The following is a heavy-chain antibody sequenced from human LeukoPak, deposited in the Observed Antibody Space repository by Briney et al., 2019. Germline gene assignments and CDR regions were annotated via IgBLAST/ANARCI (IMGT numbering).Heavy chain of an antibody. J-gene: IGHJ2*01. CDR3: ARAGAAADWYFDL. CDR2: IYYSGST. V-gene: IGHV4-61*01. CDR1: VGSLSSRYY. D-gene: IGHD6-13*01. Sequence: PSGTLPLTCAVSVGSLSSRYYWSWLRQPPGKGLVWIGYIYYSGSTNYNPSIKSRVTISVDTSKNQFSLKRSSVTAADTAVYYCARAGAAADWYFDLWGRGTLVTVSS.